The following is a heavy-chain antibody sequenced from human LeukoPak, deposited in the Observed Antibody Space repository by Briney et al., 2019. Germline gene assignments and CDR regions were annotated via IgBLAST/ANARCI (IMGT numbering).Heavy chain of an antibody. CDR2: IWYDGSNK. V-gene: IGHV3-33*01. CDR3: ARDVRLVIKNWFDP. Sequence: GGSLRLSCAASGFTFSSYGMHWVRQAPGKGLEWVAVIWYDGSNKYYADSVKGRFTISRDNSKNTLYLQMNSLRAEDTAVYYCARDVRLVIKNWFDPWGQGTLVTVSS. J-gene: IGHJ5*02. CDR1: GFTFSSYG. D-gene: IGHD3-9*01.